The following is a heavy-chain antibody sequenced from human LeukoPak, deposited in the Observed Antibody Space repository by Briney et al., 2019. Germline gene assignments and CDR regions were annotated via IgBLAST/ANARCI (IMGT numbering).Heavy chain of an antibody. CDR2: ISSSSSYI. CDR3: ARTMLITGTTSHRFEP. J-gene: IGHJ5*02. V-gene: IGHV3-21*01. CDR1: GFTFSSYS. Sequence: GGSLRLSCAASGFTFSSYSMNWVRQAPGKGLEWVSSISSSSSYIYYADSVKGRFTISRDNAKNSLYLQMNSLRAEDTAVYYCARTMLITGTTSHRFEPWGQGSLVTVSS. D-gene: IGHD1-20*01.